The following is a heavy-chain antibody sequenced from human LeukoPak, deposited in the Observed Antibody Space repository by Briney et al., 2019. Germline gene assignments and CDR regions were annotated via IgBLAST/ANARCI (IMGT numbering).Heavy chain of an antibody. CDR1: GFTVSSNY. J-gene: IGHJ6*04. V-gene: IGHV3-53*01. D-gene: IGHD3-10*01. Sequence: GGSLRLSCAASGFTVSSNYMSWVRQAPGKGLEWVSVIYSGGSTYYADSVKGRFTISRDNSKNTLYLQMNSLRAEDTAVYYCARDAYYYASDVWGKGTTVTVSS. CDR3: ARDAYYYASDV. CDR2: IYSGGST.